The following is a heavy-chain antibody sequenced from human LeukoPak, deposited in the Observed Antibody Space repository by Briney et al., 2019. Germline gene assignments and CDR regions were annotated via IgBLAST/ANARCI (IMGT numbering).Heavy chain of an antibody. CDR1: GFTFSSYW. CDR2: IKQDGSEK. V-gene: IGHV3-7*03. J-gene: IGHJ5*02. D-gene: IGHD2-2*01. CDR3: ARDLSSRGPANWFDP. Sequence: PGGSLRLSCAASGFTFSSYWMSWVRQAPGKGLEWVANIKQDGSEKYYVDSVKGRFTISRDNAKNSLYLQMNSLRAEDTAVYYCARDLSSRGPANWFDPWGQGTLVTVSS.